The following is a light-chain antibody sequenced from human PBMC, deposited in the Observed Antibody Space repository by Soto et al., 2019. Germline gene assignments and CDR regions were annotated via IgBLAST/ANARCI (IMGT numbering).Light chain of an antibody. CDR1: SGSVSTSYS. Sequence: QTVVTQEPSFSVSPGRTLILTCGLSSGSVSTSYSPSWYQQTPGQAPRTLIYSTNTRSSGVPDRFSGSILGNKAALTITGAQADDESDYYCVLYMGGGVSLFGGGTKLTVL. CDR3: VLYMGGGVSL. CDR2: STN. J-gene: IGLJ3*02. V-gene: IGLV8-61*01.